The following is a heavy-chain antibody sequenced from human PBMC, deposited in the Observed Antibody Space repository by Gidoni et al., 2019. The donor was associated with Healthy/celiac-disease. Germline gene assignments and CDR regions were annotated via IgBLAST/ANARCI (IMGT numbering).Heavy chain of an antibody. CDR2: INPSGGST. CDR1: GYTFTIYY. D-gene: IGHD1-26*01. J-gene: IGHJ4*02. CDR3: ARAEGGATKSVDY. V-gene: IGHV1-46*01. Sequence: QVQLVQSGAEVKTPGASVKVSCKASGYTFTIYYMHWVRQDPGQGLEWMGIINPSGGSTSYAQKFQGRVTMTRDTSTSTVYMELSSLRSEDTAVYYCARAEGGATKSVDYWGQGTLVTVSS.